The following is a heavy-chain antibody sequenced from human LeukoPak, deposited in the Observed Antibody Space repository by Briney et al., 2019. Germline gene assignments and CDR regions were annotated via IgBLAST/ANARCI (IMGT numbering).Heavy chain of an antibody. Sequence: SQTLSLTCAISGDSVSSNNAARNWIRQSPSRGLEWLGRTYYRSKWSYNYALSVQSRISIKSDTSKNQFSLQLKSVTPEDTAVYYCARSTGDMDSWGQGTLVTVSS. D-gene: IGHD2-8*02. CDR1: GDSVSSNNAA. J-gene: IGHJ4*02. CDR3: ARSTGDMDS. CDR2: TYYRSKWSY. V-gene: IGHV6-1*01.